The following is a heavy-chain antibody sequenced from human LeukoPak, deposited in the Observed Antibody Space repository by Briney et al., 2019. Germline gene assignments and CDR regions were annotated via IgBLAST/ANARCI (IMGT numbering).Heavy chain of an antibody. CDR1: GGSISYKN. J-gene: IGHJ5*02. V-gene: IGHV4-59*12. Sequence: SETLSLTCTVSGGSISYKNWSWIRQPPGKGLEWVGYIYYSGSTNYNPSLKSRVTILVDTSKNQFSLKLSSVTAADTAVYYCARESITFVLRGWFDPWGQGTLVTVSS. CDR2: IYYSGST. CDR3: ARESITFVLRGWFDP. D-gene: IGHD3-16*01.